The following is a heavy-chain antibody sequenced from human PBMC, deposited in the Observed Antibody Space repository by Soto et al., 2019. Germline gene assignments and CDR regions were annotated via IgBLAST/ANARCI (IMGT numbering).Heavy chain of an antibody. J-gene: IGHJ2*01. CDR2: MNADGSEI. Sequence: VYLVESGGGLVQPGGSLRLSCAASGFTFNKHWMAWVRQAPGKGLEWVANMNADGSEIYYVDSVKGRFTISRDNAKNSLYLQMNSLRGEDTAVYYCVRDVNGGYFDLWGRGALVTVSS. CDR3: VRDVNGGYFDL. V-gene: IGHV3-7*05. CDR1: GFTFNKHW.